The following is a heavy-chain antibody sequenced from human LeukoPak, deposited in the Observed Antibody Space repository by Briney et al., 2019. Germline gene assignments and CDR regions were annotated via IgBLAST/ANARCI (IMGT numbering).Heavy chain of an antibody. J-gene: IGHJ4*02. CDR1: GFTFSSYT. Sequence: GSLRLSCAASGFTFSSYTMNWVRQPPGKGLEWIGEINHSGSTNYNPSLKSRVTISVDTSKNQFSLKLSSVTAADTAVYYCARRPRNSGSDDGPSGLDYWGQGTLVTVSS. D-gene: IGHD1-26*01. CDR2: INHSGST. V-gene: IGHV4-34*01. CDR3: ARRPRNSGSDDGPSGLDY.